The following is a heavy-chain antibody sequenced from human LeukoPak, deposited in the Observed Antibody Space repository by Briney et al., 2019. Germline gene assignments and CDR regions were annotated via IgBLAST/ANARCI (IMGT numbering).Heavy chain of an antibody. CDR2: IYSGGST. D-gene: IGHD3-10*02. V-gene: IGHV3-53*01. Sequence: GGSLRLSCAASGFTVSSNYMSWVRQAPGKGLEWVSVIYSGGSTYYADSVKGRFTISRDNAKNSLYLQMNSLRAEDTAVYYCAELGITTIGGVWGKGTTVTISS. J-gene: IGHJ6*04. CDR1: GFTVSSNY. CDR3: AELGITTIGGV.